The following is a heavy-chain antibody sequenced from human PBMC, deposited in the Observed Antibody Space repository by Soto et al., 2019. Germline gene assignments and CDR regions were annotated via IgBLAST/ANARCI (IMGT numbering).Heavy chain of an antibody. CDR2: ISYDGSNK. CDR1: GFTFSSYA. CDR3: ARALDLGDCSSTSCHLDY. Sequence: QVQLVESGGGVVQPGRSLRLSCAASGFTFSSYAMHWVRQAPGKGLEWVAVISYDGSNKYYADSVKGRFTISRDNSKNTLYLQMNSLRAEDTAVYYCARALDLGDCSSTSCHLDYWGQGTLVTVSS. J-gene: IGHJ4*02. D-gene: IGHD2-2*01. V-gene: IGHV3-30-3*01.